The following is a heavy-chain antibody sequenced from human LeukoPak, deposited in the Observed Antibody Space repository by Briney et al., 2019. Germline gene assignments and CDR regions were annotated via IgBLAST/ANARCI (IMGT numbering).Heavy chain of an antibody. D-gene: IGHD6-19*01. Sequence: GGSLRLSCAASGFTVSSNYMSWVRQAPGQGLEWVSAITGSGGNTDYADSVKGRFTISRDNSKNTLYLQMNSLRAEDTAVYYCAEQGYNTGWVDYWGQGTLVTVSS. V-gene: IGHV3-23*01. CDR3: AEQGYNTGWVDY. J-gene: IGHJ4*02. CDR2: ITGSGGNT. CDR1: GFTVSSNY.